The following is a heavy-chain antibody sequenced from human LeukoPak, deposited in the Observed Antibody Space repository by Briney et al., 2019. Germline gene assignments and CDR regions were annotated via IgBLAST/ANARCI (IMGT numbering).Heavy chain of an antibody. Sequence: ASVKVSCKASGYTFTSYGISWVRQAPGQGLEWMEWISAYNGNTNYAQKLQGRVTMTTDTSTSTAYMELRSLRSDDTAVYYCARDASYSSGAWDWFDPWGQGTLVTVSS. CDR2: ISAYNGNT. D-gene: IGHD6-19*01. CDR3: ARDASYSSGAWDWFDP. J-gene: IGHJ5*02. V-gene: IGHV1-18*04. CDR1: GYTFTSYG.